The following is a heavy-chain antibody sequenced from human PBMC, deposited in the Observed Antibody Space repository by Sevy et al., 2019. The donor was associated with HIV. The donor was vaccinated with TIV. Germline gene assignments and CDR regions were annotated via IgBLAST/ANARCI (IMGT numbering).Heavy chain of an antibody. CDR1: GFSLNSYW. V-gene: IGHV3-7*04. Sequence: GGSLRLSCAASGFSLNSYWMSWVRQAPGKGLEWVANIKQDGSVKYYVDSVKGRFTISRDNAKKSLYLQMSNLKAEDTAVYYCARGDYFDRTGLFTDAFEVWGRGTMVTVSS. CDR3: ARGDYFDRTGLFTDAFEV. D-gene: IGHD3-22*01. J-gene: IGHJ3*01. CDR2: IKQDGSVK.